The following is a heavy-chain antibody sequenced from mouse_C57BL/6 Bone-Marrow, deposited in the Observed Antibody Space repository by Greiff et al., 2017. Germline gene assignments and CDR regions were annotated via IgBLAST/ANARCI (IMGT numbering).Heavy chain of an antibody. D-gene: IGHD2-4*01. Sequence: VKLVESGPELVKPGASVKLSCKASGYTFTSYDINWVKQRPGQGLEWIGWIYPRDGSTKYNEKFKGQATLTVDTSSSTAYMELHSRTSEDSAVYVWARAALITPYWYFDVWGTGTTVTVSS. CDR2: IYPRDGST. CDR3: ARAALITPYWYFDV. J-gene: IGHJ1*03. CDR1: GYTFTSYD. V-gene: IGHV1-85*01.